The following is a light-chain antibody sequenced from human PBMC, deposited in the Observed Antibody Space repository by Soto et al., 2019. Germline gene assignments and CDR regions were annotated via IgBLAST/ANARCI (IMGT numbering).Light chain of an antibody. CDR1: RSVXYKSNNKNH. Sequence: DIVMTQSPDSLAVSLGERATMNCKCSRSVXYKSNNKNHLAWYQQKPGQPPQLFIYWASTRESGVPERFSGSGSGTDFTLTISSLEAEDVAFYWCQQYFDVPFTFGGGTKVDIK. CDR2: WAS. CDR3: QQYFDVPFT. V-gene: IGKV4-1*01. J-gene: IGKJ4*01.